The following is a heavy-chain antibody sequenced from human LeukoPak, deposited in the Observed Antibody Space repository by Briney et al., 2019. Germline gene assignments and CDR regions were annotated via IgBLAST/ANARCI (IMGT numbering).Heavy chain of an antibody. V-gene: IGHV3-30*04. CDR2: ISYDGSNK. Sequence: AGGSLRLSCAASGFTFSSYAMHWVRQAPGKGLEWVAVISYDGSNKYYADSVKGRFTISRDNSKNTLYLQMNSLRAEDTAVYYCARDHQMSYDSSGYYYAYYFDYWGQGTLVTVSS. CDR3: ARDHQMSYDSSGYYYAYYFDY. CDR1: GFTFSSYA. D-gene: IGHD3-22*01. J-gene: IGHJ4*02.